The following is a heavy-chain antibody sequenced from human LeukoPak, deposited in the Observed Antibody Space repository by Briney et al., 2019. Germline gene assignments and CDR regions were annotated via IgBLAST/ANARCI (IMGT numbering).Heavy chain of an antibody. CDR1: GYTFASYG. D-gene: IGHD3-10*01. Sequence: GASVKVSCKASGYTFASYGINWVRQAPGQGLEWMGWISAYNGNTRYAQKLQGRVTMTTDTSTTTGYMELRSLRSDDTAVYYCAREWGSGSGSYYEDYWGQGTLVTVSS. J-gene: IGHJ4*02. CDR3: AREWGSGSGSYYEDY. CDR2: ISAYNGNT. V-gene: IGHV1-18*01.